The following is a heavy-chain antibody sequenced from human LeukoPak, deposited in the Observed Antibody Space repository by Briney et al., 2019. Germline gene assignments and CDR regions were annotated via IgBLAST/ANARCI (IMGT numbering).Heavy chain of an antibody. CDR3: ARGISPKIALPRSIWSGPEYYYYYYMDV. Sequence: SETLSLTCAVYGGSSSGYYWSWIRQPPGKGLEWIGEINHSGSTNYNPSLKSRVTISVDTSKNQFSLKLSSVTAADTAVYYCARGISPKIALPRSIWSGPEYYYYYYMDVWSKGTTVTVSS. V-gene: IGHV4-34*01. D-gene: IGHD3-3*01. CDR2: INHSGST. J-gene: IGHJ6*03. CDR1: GGSSSGYY.